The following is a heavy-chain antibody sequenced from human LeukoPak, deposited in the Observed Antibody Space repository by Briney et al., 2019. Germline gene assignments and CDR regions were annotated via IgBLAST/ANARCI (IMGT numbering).Heavy chain of an antibody. V-gene: IGHV3-23*01. CDR3: AKYTSRWDEDY. CDR1: GFSFSSCP. Sequence: GGSLRLSCAASGFSFSSCPMTWVRQAPGKGLEWVSAITSSGSTYYADSVKGRFTISRDNSKNTLYLQMNSLRAEDTAVYYCAKYTSRWDEDYWGQGSLVTVSS. CDR2: ITSSGST. J-gene: IGHJ4*02. D-gene: IGHD6-13*01.